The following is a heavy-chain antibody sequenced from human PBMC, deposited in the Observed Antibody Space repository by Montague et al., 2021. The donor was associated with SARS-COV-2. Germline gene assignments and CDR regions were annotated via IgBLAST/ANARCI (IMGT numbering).Heavy chain of an antibody. CDR2: IGGGGRRT. V-gene: IGHV3-23*01. D-gene: IGHD5-18*01. CDR3: AKVGGYSYGLSDY. CDR1: GFIFSSNA. J-gene: IGHJ4*02. Sequence: SLRLSCAASGFIFSSNAMSWVRQAPGKGLEWVSTIGGGGRRTYYXDSVKGRFTISRDNPKNTLYLQMNSLRAEDTAVYYCAKVGGYSYGLSDYWGQGTLVTVSS.